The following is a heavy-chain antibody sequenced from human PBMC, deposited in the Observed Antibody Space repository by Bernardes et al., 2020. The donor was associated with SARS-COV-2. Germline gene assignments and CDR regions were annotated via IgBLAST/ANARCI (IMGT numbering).Heavy chain of an antibody. D-gene: IGHD2-21*02. CDR2: IYYSGST. V-gene: IGHV4-59*01. CDR3: ARDTGSCGGDCPHYDY. Sequence: SETLSLTCSVSGGSISNYYWTWIRQPPGKGLEWIGYIYYSGSTNYNPSLNSRVTISVDTSKKQFSLKLSSVTAADTAVYYCARDTGSCGGDCPHYDYWGQGTLVTVSS. CDR1: GGSISNYY. J-gene: IGHJ4*02.